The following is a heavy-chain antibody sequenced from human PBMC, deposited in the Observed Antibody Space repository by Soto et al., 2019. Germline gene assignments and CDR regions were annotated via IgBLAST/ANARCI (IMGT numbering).Heavy chain of an antibody. Sequence: SVKVSCKASGGTFSSYTISWVRQAPGQGLEWMGRIIPILGIANYAQKFQGRVTITADKSTSTAYMELSSLRSEDTAVYYCAKGGYSSGWDLSDAFDIWGQGTMVTVSS. CDR3: AKGGYSSGWDLSDAFDI. J-gene: IGHJ3*02. CDR1: GGTFSSYT. V-gene: IGHV1-69*02. D-gene: IGHD6-19*01. CDR2: IIPILGIA.